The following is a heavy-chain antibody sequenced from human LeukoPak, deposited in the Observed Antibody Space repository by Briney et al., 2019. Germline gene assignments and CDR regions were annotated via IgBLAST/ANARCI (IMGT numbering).Heavy chain of an antibody. CDR3: AKDRLLNCRGDCYIFDY. CDR1: GLTLRSYV. CDR2: ISGSGDST. Sequence: GGSLRLSCVASGLTLRSYVMDWVRQTPEKGLEWVSSISGSGDSTFYADSVKGRFSISRDNSKNTLYLQVNGLRTEDTAVYYCAKDRLLNCRGDCYIFDYWGQGTVVTVSS. D-gene: IGHD2-21*02. V-gene: IGHV3-23*01. J-gene: IGHJ4*02.